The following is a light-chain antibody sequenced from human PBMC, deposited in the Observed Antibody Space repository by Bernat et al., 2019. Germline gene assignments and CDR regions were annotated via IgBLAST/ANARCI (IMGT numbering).Light chain of an antibody. CDR1: SSDVGGYNY. Sequence: QSALTQPPSASGSPGQSVTISCTGTSSDVGGYNYVSWYQQHPGKVPKLMIYDVNKRPSGVPDRFSGSKSGDTASLTVSGLQADDEADYYCSSYAGNDAGCVWVFGAGTKLTVL. CDR3: SSYAGNDAGCVWV. CDR2: DVN. J-gene: IGLJ3*02. V-gene: IGLV2-8*01.